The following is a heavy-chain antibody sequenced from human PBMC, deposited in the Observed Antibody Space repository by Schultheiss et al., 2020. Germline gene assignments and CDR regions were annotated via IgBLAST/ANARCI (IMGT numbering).Heavy chain of an antibody. CDR1: GFTFSSYG. V-gene: IGHV3-33*01. Sequence: GESLKISCAASGFTFSSYGMHWVRQAPGKGLEWVAVIWYDGSNKYYADSVKGRFTISRDNSKNTLYLQMNSLRAEDTAVYYCARGCSSTSCRLDYYYMDVWGKVATVTVAS. CDR3: ARGCSSTSCRLDYYYMDV. CDR2: IWYDGSNK. D-gene: IGHD2-2*01. J-gene: IGHJ6*03.